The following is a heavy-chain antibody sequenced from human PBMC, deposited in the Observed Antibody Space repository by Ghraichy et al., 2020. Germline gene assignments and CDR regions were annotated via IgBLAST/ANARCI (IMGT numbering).Heavy chain of an antibody. Sequence: GSLRLSCTVSGGSIDSYYWSWIRQTPGKGLEWIGYIYYSGSTKYNHSLKSRVTISLDTSKSQFSLTLSSVTAADTAVYYCARRGITSGGSGWFAPWGQGPLVTVSS. V-gene: IGHV4-59*08. CDR3: ARRGITSGGSGWFAP. CDR2: IYYSGST. D-gene: IGHD3-10*01. J-gene: IGHJ5*02. CDR1: GGSIDSYY.